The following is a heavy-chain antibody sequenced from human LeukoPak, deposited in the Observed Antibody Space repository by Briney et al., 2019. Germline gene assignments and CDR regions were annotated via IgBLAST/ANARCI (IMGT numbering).Heavy chain of an antibody. CDR3: AREEVAAAAGTNWFDP. CDR1: GGSISSYY. CDR2: IYYSGST. J-gene: IGHJ5*02. V-gene: IGHV4-59*12. D-gene: IGHD6-13*01. Sequence: SETLSLTCTVSGGSISSYYWSWIRQPPGKGLEWIGYIYYSGSTNYNPSLKSRVTISVDTSKNQFSLKLSSVTAADTAVYYCAREEVAAAAGTNWFDPWGQGTLVTVSS.